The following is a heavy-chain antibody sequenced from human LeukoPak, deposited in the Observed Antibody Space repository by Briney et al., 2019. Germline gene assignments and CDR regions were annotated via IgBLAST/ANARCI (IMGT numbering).Heavy chain of an antibody. CDR1: GGSISSVNYY. D-gene: IGHD1-26*01. J-gene: IGHJ4*02. CDR3: ARAIEVGAMTPFDY. CDR2: IYHSGST. V-gene: IGHV4-39*07. Sequence: PSETLSLTCTVSGGSISSVNYYWGWIRQPPGKGLEWIGSIYHSGSTYYNPSLKSRVTISVDTSKNQFSLKLSSVTAADTAVYYCARAIEVGAMTPFDYWGQGTLVTVSS.